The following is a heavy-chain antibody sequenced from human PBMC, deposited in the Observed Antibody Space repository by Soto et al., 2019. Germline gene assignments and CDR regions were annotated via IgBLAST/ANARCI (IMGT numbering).Heavy chain of an antibody. V-gene: IGHV3-33*05. CDR3: ARDRYTNYPPDAFDI. J-gene: IGHJ3*02. D-gene: IGHD4-4*01. Sequence: PGGSLRLSCAVSGFTFNSHAMHWVRQAPGKGLEWVAVISYGGANKYYGDSVKGRFTISRDNSRNTLYLQMNSLRAEDTALYYCARDRYTNYPPDAFDIWGQGTMVTVSS. CDR1: GFTFNSHA. CDR2: ISYGGANK.